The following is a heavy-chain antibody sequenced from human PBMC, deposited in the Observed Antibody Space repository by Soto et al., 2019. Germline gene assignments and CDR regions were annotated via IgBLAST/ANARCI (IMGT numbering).Heavy chain of an antibody. V-gene: IGHV4-39*01. CDR3: ARHRTYYYGSGSYYFPNGFDP. J-gene: IGHJ5*02. CDR1: GGSISSSSYY. D-gene: IGHD3-10*01. CDR2: IYYSGST. Sequence: SETLSLTCTVSGGSISSSSYYRGWIRQPPGKGLEWIGSIYYSGSTYYNPSLKSRVTISVDTSKNQFSLKLSSVTAADTAVYYCARHRTYYYGSGSYYFPNGFDPCGHGTLVTVSS.